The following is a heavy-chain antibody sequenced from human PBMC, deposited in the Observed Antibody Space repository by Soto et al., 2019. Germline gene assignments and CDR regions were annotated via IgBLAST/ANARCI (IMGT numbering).Heavy chain of an antibody. CDR1: GFSFNSYS. CDR2: IIGSGDSA. CDR3: ARDRGTTTVTFDAFQH. D-gene: IGHD4-17*01. J-gene: IGHJ1*01. V-gene: IGHV3-23*01. Sequence: EVQLLESGGGLVQPGGSLRLSCAASGFSFNSYSMSWVRQAPGKGLEWVAGIIGSGDSAYYADSVNGRFTISRDNSKNTLSLQMNSLRAGDTAIYYCARDRGTTTVTFDAFQHWGQGTLVAVSS.